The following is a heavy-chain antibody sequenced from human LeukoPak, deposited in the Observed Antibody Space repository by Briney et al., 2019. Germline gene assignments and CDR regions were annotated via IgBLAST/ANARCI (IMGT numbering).Heavy chain of an antibody. V-gene: IGHV4-59*01. Sequence: SETLSLTCTVSGGSISSYYWSWIRQPPGKGLEWIGYISSSGNTYYNTSLKSRVTISVDTSKNQFSLKLRSVTAADTAVYYCARGLLVGGSCYDYWGQGTLVTVSS. J-gene: IGHJ4*02. CDR2: ISSSGNT. CDR3: ARGLLVGGSCYDY. CDR1: GGSISSYY. D-gene: IGHD2-15*01.